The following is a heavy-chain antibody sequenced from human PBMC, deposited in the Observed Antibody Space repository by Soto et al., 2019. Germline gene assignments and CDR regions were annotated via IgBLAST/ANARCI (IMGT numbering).Heavy chain of an antibody. CDR3: ARHGITGSYYDAFDI. CDR2: IKYSGTT. Sequence: SEALSHSKTGSGGILRPSRYLWGWLRQPPGKGLEWIASIKYSGTTFYNPSLKSRVTLSVDTSKNQFALKLSSVTAAETAVYYCARHGITGSYYDAFDIWGQGTMVT. V-gene: IGHV4-39*01. CDR1: GGILRPSRYL. J-gene: IGHJ3*02. D-gene: IGHD1-26*01.